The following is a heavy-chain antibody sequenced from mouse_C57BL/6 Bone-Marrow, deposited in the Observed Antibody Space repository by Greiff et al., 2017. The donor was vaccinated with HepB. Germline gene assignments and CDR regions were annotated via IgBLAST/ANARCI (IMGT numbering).Heavy chain of an antibody. CDR2: IDPSDSYT. CDR1: GYTFTSYW. CDR3: ARWLVGAY. D-gene: IGHD2-2*01. Sequence: VQLQQPGAELVKPGASVKLSCKASGYTFTSYWMQWVKQRPGQGLEWIGEIDPSDSYTNYNQKFKGKATLTVDTSSSTAYMQLSSLTSEDSAVYYCARWLVGAYWGQGTLVTVSA. V-gene: IGHV1-50*01. J-gene: IGHJ3*01.